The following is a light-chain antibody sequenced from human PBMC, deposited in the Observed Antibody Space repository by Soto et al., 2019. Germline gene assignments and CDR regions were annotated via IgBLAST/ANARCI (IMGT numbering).Light chain of an antibody. CDR2: DAS. J-gene: IGKJ3*01. V-gene: IGKV3-15*01. CDR3: QQYNTWPLT. Sequence: ETVMTQSPATLSVSPGERPTLSCRASQSVSSNLAWYQQKPGQAPRLLIYDASTRATGIPARFSGSGSGTEFTLTLSSLQSEDFAVYYCQQYNTWPLTFRPGTKVDIK. CDR1: QSVSSN.